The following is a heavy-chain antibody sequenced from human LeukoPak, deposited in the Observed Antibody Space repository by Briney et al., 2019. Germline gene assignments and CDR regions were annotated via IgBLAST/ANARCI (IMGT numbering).Heavy chain of an antibody. CDR1: GYSISSGYY. D-gene: IGHD1-26*01. V-gene: IGHV4-38-2*02. J-gene: IGHJ4*02. Sequence: SETLSLTCTVSGYSISSGYYWGWIRQPPGKGLEWIGSNYHSGSTYYNPSLKSRVTISVDTSKNQFSLKLSSVTAADTAVYYCARVSGSHYPNPVVDYWGQGTLVTVSS. CDR3: ARVSGSHYPNPVVDY. CDR2: NYHSGST.